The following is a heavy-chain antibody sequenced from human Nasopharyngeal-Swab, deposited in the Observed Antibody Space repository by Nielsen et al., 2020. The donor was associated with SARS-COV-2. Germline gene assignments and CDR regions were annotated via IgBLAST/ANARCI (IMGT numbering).Heavy chain of an antibody. Sequence: SETLSLTCTVSGGSISSGGYYWSWIRQHPGKGLEWIGYIYYSGSTYYNPSLKSRVTISVDTSKNQFSLKLSSVTAADTAVYYCARNFGYVWGSYRRYYFDYWGQGTLVTVSS. D-gene: IGHD3-16*02. J-gene: IGHJ4*02. CDR1: GGSISSGGYY. V-gene: IGHV4-31*03. CDR3: ARNFGYVWGSYRRYYFDY. CDR2: IYYSGST.